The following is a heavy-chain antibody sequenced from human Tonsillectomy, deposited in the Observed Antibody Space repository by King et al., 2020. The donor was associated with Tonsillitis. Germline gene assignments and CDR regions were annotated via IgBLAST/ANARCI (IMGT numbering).Heavy chain of an antibody. CDR2: VDYSGST. J-gene: IGHJ4*02. CDR1: GDSITIFS. V-gene: IGHV4-59*01. CDR3: ARFGNSFAY. D-gene: IGHD3-16*01. Sequence: VQLQESGPGLVKPSETLSLTCSVSGDSITIFSWSWIRQPPGKALEWIGYVDYSGSTKYNPSFKSRVAISMDTSKNQFSVSLTSVTAADTAVYYCARFGNSFAYWGQGTLVTVSS.